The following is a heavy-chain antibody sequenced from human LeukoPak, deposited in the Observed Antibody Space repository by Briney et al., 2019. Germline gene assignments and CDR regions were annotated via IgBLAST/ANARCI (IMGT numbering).Heavy chain of an antibody. CDR1: GFTFSNFG. Sequence: GRSLRLSCAASGFTFSNFGMHWVRQAPGKGLGWVAVIADDGSGKYYTDSVKGRFTISRDNSKNTLYLKLNSLRAEDTSVYSCARDSAPYYHGSGPDYWGQGTLVTVSS. D-gene: IGHD3-10*01. CDR2: IADDGSGK. V-gene: IGHV3-30*03. J-gene: IGHJ4*02. CDR3: ARDSAPYYHGSGPDY.